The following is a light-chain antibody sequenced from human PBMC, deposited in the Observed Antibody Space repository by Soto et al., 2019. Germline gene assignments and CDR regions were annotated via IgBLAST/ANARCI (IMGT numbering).Light chain of an antibody. CDR3: QQYNNWYT. CDR1: QSVSSS. J-gene: IGKJ2*01. Sequence: EIVMTQSPATLSVCPGERATLSCRASQSVSSSLAWYQQKPGQAPRLLIYGASTRATGIPARFSGSGSGTEFTLTISSLQSEDFAVYYCQQYNNWYTFGQGTKLEIK. V-gene: IGKV3D-15*01. CDR2: GAS.